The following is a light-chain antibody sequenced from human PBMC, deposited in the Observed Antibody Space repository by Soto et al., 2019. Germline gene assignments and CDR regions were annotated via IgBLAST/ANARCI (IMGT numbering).Light chain of an antibody. CDR2: DAS. J-gene: IGKJ4*01. Sequence: EIVLTQSPATLSLSPGERATLSCRASQSLSTYLAWYQQKPGQAPRLLIYDASNRATGIPARFSGSGSGTDFTLTISSIEHEDFAVYYCQHRDSWPLTFGGGTKVEIK. CDR3: QHRDSWPLT. CDR1: QSLSTY. V-gene: IGKV3-11*01.